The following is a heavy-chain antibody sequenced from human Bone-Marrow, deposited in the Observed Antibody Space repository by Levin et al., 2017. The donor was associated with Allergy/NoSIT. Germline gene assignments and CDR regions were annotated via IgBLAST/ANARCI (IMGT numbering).Heavy chain of an antibody. D-gene: IGHD6-13*01. CDR3: ARHRSPYSSSLYYMDV. J-gene: IGHJ6*03. V-gene: IGHV4-39*01. CDR2: IYYSGST. CDR1: GGSISSSSYY. Sequence: TSETLSLTCTVSGGSISSSSYYWGWIRQPPGKGLEWIGSIYYSGSTYYNPSLKSRVTISVDTSKNQFSLKLSSVTAADTAVYYCARHRSPYSSSLYYMDVWGKGTTVTVSS.